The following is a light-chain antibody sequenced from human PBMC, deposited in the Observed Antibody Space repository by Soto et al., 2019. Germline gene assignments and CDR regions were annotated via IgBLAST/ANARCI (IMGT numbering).Light chain of an antibody. CDR1: QTIRSNF. CDR3: QQYGSSVT. Sequence: EVVLTQSPGTLSLSPGERATLSCRASQTIRSNFLGWYQQKPGQSPRLLIYGASSRATGIPDRFSGSGSGTDFTLTISRLEPEDFAVYYCQQYGSSVTLGGGTKVDIK. J-gene: IGKJ4*01. CDR2: GAS. V-gene: IGKV3-20*01.